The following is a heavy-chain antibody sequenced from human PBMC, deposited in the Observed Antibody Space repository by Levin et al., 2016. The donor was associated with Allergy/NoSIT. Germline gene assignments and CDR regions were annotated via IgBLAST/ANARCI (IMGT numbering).Heavy chain of an antibody. CDR2: INPNSGGT. D-gene: IGHD6-13*01. CDR3: ARDRVPIAAAGSDAFDI. V-gene: IGHV1-2*04. Sequence: WVRQAPGQGLEWMGWINPNSGGTNYAQKFQGWVTMTRDTSISTAYMELSRLRSDDTAVYYCARDRVPIAAAGSDAFDIWGQGTMVTVSS. J-gene: IGHJ3*02.